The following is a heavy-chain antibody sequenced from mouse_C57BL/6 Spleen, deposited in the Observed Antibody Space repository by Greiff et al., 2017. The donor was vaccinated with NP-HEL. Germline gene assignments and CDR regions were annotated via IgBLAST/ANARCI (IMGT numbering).Heavy chain of an antibody. V-gene: IGHV1-15*01. CDR1: GYTFTDYE. Sequence: QVHVKQSGAELVRPGASVTLSCKASGYTFTDYEMHWVKQTPVHGLEWIGAIDPETGGTAYNQKFKGKAILTADKSSSTAYMELRSLTSEDSAVYYCTTTDWGQGTTLTVSS. CDR2: IDPETGGT. CDR3: TTTD. D-gene: IGHD1-1*01. J-gene: IGHJ2*01.